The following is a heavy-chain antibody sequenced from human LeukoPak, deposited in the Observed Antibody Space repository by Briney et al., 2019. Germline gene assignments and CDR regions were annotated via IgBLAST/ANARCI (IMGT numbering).Heavy chain of an antibody. CDR3: AREATVVRVFDY. V-gene: IGHV1-69*13. CDR2: IIPIFGTA. Sequence: SVKVSCKASGGTFSSYAISWVRQAPGQGLEWMGGIIPIFGTANYAQKFQGRVTITADESTSTAYMELSSLRSEDTAVYYCAREATVVRVFDYWGQGTLVTVSS. J-gene: IGHJ4*02. CDR1: GGTFSSYA. D-gene: IGHD4-23*01.